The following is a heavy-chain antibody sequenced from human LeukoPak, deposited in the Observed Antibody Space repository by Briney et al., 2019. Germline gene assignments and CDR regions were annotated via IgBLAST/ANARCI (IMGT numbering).Heavy chain of an antibody. V-gene: IGHV4-34*01. D-gene: IGHD2-15*01. Sequence: TSETLSLTCAVYGGSFSGYYWSWIRQPPGKGLEWIGEINHSGSTNYNPSLKSRVTISVDTSKNQFSLKLSSVTAADTAVYYCARGRYCSGGSCYAARYFQHWGQGTPVTVSS. CDR3: ARGRYCSGGSCYAARYFQH. CDR2: INHSGST. J-gene: IGHJ1*01. CDR1: GGSFSGYY.